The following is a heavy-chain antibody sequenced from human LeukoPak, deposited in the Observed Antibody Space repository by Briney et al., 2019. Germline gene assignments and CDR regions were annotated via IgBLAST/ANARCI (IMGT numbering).Heavy chain of an antibody. CDR1: GFTFSSYA. Sequence: GGSLRLSCAASGFTFSSYAMSWVRQAPGKGLEWVSAVSGTGLTTYYADSVKGRFIVSRDNSKNTVYLQMNSLRGEDAAVYYCAKELMGFDYWGQGTLVTVSP. V-gene: IGHV3-23*01. CDR2: VSGTGLTT. CDR3: AKELMGFDY. J-gene: IGHJ4*02. D-gene: IGHD2-8*01.